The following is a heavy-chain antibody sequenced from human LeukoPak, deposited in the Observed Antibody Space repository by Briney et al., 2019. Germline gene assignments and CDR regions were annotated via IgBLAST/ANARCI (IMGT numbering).Heavy chain of an antibody. V-gene: IGHV3-30*02. J-gene: IGHJ4*02. CDR2: IRYDGSNK. CDR1: GFTFSSYG. CDR3: ARTPGTTYCSGGSCYSSFDY. Sequence: GGSLRLSCAASGFTFSSYGMHWVRQAPGKGLEWVAFIRYDGSNKYYADSVKGRFTISRDNAKNSLYLQMNSLRAEDTAVYYCARTPGTTYCSGGSCYSSFDYWGQGTLVTVSS. D-gene: IGHD2-15*01.